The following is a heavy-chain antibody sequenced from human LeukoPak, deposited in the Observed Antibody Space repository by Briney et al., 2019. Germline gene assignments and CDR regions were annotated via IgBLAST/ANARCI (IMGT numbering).Heavy chain of an antibody. CDR2: NHHSGST. CDR1: GXSLSGYY. CDR3: ARGRAYYYYYGLDV. Sequence: SETLSLTCAVYGXSLSGYYWNWIRQSPGKGLEWIGGNHHSGSTNYNPSLKSRVTISLDTSKNQFSLKLSSVTAADTAVYYCARGRAYYYYYGLDVWAQGITVTVSS. J-gene: IGHJ6*02. V-gene: IGHV4-34*01.